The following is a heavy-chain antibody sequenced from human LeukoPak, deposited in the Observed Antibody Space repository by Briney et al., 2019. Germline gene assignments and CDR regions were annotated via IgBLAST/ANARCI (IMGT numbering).Heavy chain of an antibody. Sequence: SETLSLTCAVEGGAFDDYYWSWVRQSPEKGLEWIAEINQGGSTIYNPSLKNRVTMSIDTTRKHFSLQLASLTAADTAVYFCARRGIWIQWNFEYWGQGVLVTVSS. CDR1: GGAFDDYY. CDR3: ARRGIWIQWNFEY. D-gene: IGHD5-12*01. V-gene: IGHV4-34*01. J-gene: IGHJ4*02. CDR2: INQGGST.